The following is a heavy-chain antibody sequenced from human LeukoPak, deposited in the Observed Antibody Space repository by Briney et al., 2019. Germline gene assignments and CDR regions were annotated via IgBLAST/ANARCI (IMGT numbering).Heavy chain of an antibody. CDR2: ISGSGGST. V-gene: IGHV3-23*01. J-gene: IGHJ4*02. D-gene: IGHD3-9*01. CDR1: GFTFSSFG. Sequence: PGGSLRLSCAASGFTFSSFGMSWVRQAPGKGLEWVSAISGSGGSTYYADSVKGRFTISRDNFKNTLYLQMNSLRADDTAVYYCARAVAYYDILTGYYPYYFDYWGQGTLVTVSS. CDR3: ARAVAYYDILTGYYPYYFDY.